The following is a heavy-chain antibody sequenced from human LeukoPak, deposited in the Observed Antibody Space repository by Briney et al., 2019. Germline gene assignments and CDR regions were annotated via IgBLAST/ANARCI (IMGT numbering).Heavy chain of an antibody. CDR3: VRVSSARGFYFDL. V-gene: IGHV3-21*06. CDR2: LDPTSKYI. D-gene: IGHD3-10*01. Sequence: GGSLRLSCAASGFTFSDYRMNCVRQAPGKGLEWVSSLDPTSKYIYSVDSLQCRFTISRDNARNSVFLQMNSLRPGDTALYYCVRVSSARGFYFDLWGQGTLVTVSS. CDR1: GFTFSDYR. J-gene: IGHJ4*02.